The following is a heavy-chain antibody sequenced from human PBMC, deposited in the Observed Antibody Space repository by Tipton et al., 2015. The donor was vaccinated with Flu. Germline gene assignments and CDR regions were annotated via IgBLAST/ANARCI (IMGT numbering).Heavy chain of an antibody. Sequence: TLSLTCTVSGGSISSYYWSWIRQPPGKGLEWIGYIYYSGSTNYNPSLKSRVIISVDTSKNQFSLKLSSVTAADTAVYYCARGDCSSTSCLDYWGQGTLVTVSS. D-gene: IGHD2-2*01. CDR2: IYYSGST. V-gene: IGHV4-59*01. CDR1: GGSISSYY. J-gene: IGHJ4*02. CDR3: ARGDCSSTSCLDY.